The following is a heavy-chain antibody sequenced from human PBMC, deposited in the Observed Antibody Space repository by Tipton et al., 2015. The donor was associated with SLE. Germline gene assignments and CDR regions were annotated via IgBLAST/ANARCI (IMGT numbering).Heavy chain of an antibody. D-gene: IGHD2-15*01. J-gene: IGHJ6*03. CDR2: IWYDGSNK. Sequence: SGFTFSSYGMHWVRQAPGKGLEWVAIIWYDGSNKYYADSVKGRFTISRDDSKNTVYLQMNSLRAGDTAVYFCAKESGDRPWDMDYYYFMDVWGRGTTVTVSS. CDR3: AKESGDRPWDMDYYYFMDV. CDR1: GFTFSSYG. V-gene: IGHV3-33*06.